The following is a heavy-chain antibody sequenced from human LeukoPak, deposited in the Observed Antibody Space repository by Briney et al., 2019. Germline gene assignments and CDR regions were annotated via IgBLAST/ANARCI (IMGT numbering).Heavy chain of an antibody. CDR2: ISSSGSTI. CDR3: ARDAPPYPSYTNAFDI. Sequence: GGSLRLSCAASGFTFSDYYMSWIRQAPGKGLEWVSYISSSGSTIYYADSVKGRSTISRDNAKNSLYLQMNSLRAEDTAVYYCARDAPPYPSYTNAFDIWGQGTMVTVSS. V-gene: IGHV3-11*01. CDR1: GFTFSDYY. D-gene: IGHD3-16*01. J-gene: IGHJ3*02.